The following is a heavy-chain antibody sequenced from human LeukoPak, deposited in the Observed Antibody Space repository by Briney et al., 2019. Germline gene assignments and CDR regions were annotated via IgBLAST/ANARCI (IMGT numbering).Heavy chain of an antibody. Sequence: PSETLSLTCTVSGGSISSYYWSWIRQPPGKGLEWIGYIYYSGSTNYNPSLKSRVTISVDTSKNQFSLKLSSVTAADTAVYYCAKVMAGTVAFDIWGQGTMVTVSP. CDR2: IYYSGST. V-gene: IGHV4-59*01. D-gene: IGHD6-19*01. CDR1: GGSISSYY. CDR3: AKVMAGTVAFDI. J-gene: IGHJ3*02.